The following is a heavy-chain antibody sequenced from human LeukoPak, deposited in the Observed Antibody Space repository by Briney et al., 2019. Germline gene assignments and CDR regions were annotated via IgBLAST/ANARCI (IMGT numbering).Heavy chain of an antibody. J-gene: IGHJ5*02. CDR2: ISGSGGST. CDR1: GFTFSDYY. Sequence: PGGSLRLSCAASGFTFSDYYMSWIRQAPGKGLEWVSAISGSGGSTYYADSVKGRFTISRDNSKNTLYLQMNSLRAEDTAVYYCAKEGQWLGDWFDPWGQGTLVTVSS. V-gene: IGHV3-23*01. D-gene: IGHD5-12*01. CDR3: AKEGQWLGDWFDP.